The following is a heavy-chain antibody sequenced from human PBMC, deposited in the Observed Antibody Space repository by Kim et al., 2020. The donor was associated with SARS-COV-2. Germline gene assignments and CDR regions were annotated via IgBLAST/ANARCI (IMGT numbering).Heavy chain of an antibody. CDR2: IYYSGST. V-gene: IGHV4-31*03. Sequence: SETLSLTCTVSGGSISSGGYYWSWIRQHPGKGLEWIGYIYYSGSTYYNPSLKSRVTISVDTSKNQFSLKLSSVTAADTAVYYCARVGNDFWSGYYPYGMDVWGQGTTVTVSS. CDR1: GGSISSGGYY. J-gene: IGHJ6*02. CDR3: ARVGNDFWSGYYPYGMDV. D-gene: IGHD3-3*01.